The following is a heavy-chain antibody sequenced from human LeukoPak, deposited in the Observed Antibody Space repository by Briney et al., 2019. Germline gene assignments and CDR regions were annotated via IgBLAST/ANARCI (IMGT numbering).Heavy chain of an antibody. Sequence: PSETLSLTCAVSGYSISSGYYWGWIRQPPGKGLEWIGSIYHSGSTYYNPSLKSRVTISVDTSKNQFSLKLSSVTAADTAVYYCAPNKGSWLGESPQGNWFDPWGQGTLVTVSS. CDR2: IYHSGST. CDR1: GYSISSGYY. J-gene: IGHJ5*02. V-gene: IGHV4-38-2*01. D-gene: IGHD3-10*01. CDR3: APNKGSWLGESPQGNWFDP.